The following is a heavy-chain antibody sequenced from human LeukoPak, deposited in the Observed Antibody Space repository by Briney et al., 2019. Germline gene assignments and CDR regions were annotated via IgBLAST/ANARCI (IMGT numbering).Heavy chain of an antibody. CDR3: AKDQGYSSGWYTAEYFQH. J-gene: IGHJ1*01. V-gene: IGHV3-7*03. CDR1: GFTFTNYW. CDR2: IKQDRSEK. Sequence: GGSLRLSCAAFGFTFTNYWMSWVRQAPGKGLELVANIKQDRSEKYYVDSVKGRFTISRDNSKNTLYLQMNSLRAEDTAVYYCAKDQGYSSGWYTAEYFQHWGQGTLVTVSS. D-gene: IGHD6-19*01.